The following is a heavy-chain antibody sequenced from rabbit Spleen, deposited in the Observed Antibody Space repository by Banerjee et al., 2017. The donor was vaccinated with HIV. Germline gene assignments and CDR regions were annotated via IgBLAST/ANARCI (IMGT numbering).Heavy chain of an antibody. D-gene: IGHD4-1*01. Sequence: QSLEESGGDLVKPGASLTLTCTASGFSFSSGYWVCWVRQAPGKGLEFIACVSAGSTGATYYASWAKGRFTISKTSSTTVTLQMTSLTAADTATYFCARDLAGVIGWNFNLWGPGTLVTVS. V-gene: IGHV1S40*01. CDR2: VSAGSTGAT. CDR3: ARDLAGVIGWNFNL. J-gene: IGHJ4*01. CDR1: GFSFSSGYW.